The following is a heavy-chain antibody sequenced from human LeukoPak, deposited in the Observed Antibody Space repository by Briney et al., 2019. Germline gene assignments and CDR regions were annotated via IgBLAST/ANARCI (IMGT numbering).Heavy chain of an antibody. V-gene: IGHV4-61*01. CDR1: GGSISSCSYY. CDR2: IYYSGNT. CDR3: ARAGYNWNGGYASDI. D-gene: IGHD1-1*01. J-gene: IGHJ3*02. Sequence: SETLSLTCTVSGGSISSCSYYWSWVRQPQGKGLEWIGYIYYSGNTNYNPSLKSRVTISVDSSRDQFSLKLSSVTAADTAVCYCARAGYNWNGGYASDIWGQGTMVTVSS.